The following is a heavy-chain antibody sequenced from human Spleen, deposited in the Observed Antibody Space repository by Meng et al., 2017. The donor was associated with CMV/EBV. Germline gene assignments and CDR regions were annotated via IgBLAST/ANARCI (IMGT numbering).Heavy chain of an antibody. D-gene: IGHD3-22*01. CDR3: ARDRGLYYGMDV. V-gene: IGHV4-31*03. CDR1: GGSISSGGYY. J-gene: IGHJ6*02. CDR2: IYYSGST. Sequence: LRLSCTVSGGSISSGGYYWSWIGQHPGKGLEWIGYIYYSGSTYYNPSLKSRVTISVDTSKNQFSLKLSSVTAADTAVYYCARDRGLYYGMDVWGQGTTVTVSS.